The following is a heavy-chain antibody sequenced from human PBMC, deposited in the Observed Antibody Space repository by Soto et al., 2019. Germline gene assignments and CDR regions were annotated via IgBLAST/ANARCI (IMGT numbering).Heavy chain of an antibody. V-gene: IGHV1-69*06. CDR3: ARGSPVPAAIHRYWYFDL. CDR2: IIPIFGTA. J-gene: IGHJ2*01. D-gene: IGHD2-2*02. Sequence: QVQLVQSGAEVKKPGSSVKVSCKASGGTFSSYAISWVRQAPGQGLEWMGGIIPIFGTANYAQKFQGRVTITADKSTSTAYMELSSLRSEDTAVYYCARGSPVPAAIHRYWYFDLWGRGTLVTVSS. CDR1: GGTFSSYA.